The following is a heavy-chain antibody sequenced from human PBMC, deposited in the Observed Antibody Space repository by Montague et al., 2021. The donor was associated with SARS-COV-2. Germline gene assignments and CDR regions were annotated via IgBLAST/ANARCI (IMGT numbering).Heavy chain of an antibody. CDR1: GGSINSGGYY. J-gene: IGHJ4*02. CDR2: IYYSGST. CDR3: ARVRITMIIVVTYFDY. V-gene: IGHV4-31*03. Sequence: TLSLTCTVSGGSINSGGYYWSWIRQHPGKGLEWIGYIYYSGSTYYNPSLKSRVTISVDTSKNQFSLKLSSVTAADTAVYYCARVRITMIIVVTYFDYWGQGTLVTVSS. D-gene: IGHD3-22*01.